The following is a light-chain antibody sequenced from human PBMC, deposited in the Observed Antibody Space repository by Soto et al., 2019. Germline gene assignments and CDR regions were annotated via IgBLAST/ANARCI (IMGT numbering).Light chain of an antibody. CDR3: QQRSNWPRLT. J-gene: IGKJ4*01. CDR2: AAT. CDR1: QSVADSY. Sequence: EVVLTQSPGTLSLSPGERATLSCRASQSVADSYLAWYQQKPGRAPRLLFYAATRRATGIPDRFSGSGSGTDFTLTISTLEPDDFAVYYCQQRSNWPRLTFGGGTKVEIK. V-gene: IGKV3D-20*02.